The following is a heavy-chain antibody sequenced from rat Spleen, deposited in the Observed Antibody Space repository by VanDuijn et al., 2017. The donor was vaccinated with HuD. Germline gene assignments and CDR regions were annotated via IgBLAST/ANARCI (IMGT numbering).Heavy chain of an antibody. CDR1: GFTFNNYG. J-gene: IGHJ2*01. D-gene: IGHD5-1*01. V-gene: IGHV5-29*01. Sequence: EVQLVESGGGLVQPGRSLKLSCAASGFTFNNYGMAWVRQAPTKGLEWVAAISYDGITTYYRDSVKGRFTISRDDAKNTLDLQMDILRSEDTATYYCAKVLAGSFDYWGQGVMVTVSS. CDR2: ISYDGITT. CDR3: AKVLAGSFDY.